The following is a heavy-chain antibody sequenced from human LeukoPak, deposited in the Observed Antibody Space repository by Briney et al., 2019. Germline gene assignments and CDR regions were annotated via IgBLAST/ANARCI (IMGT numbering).Heavy chain of an antibody. CDR3: ARDSPLHDSGGYYDAFDI. CDR1: GFTFSSYW. CDR2: IKQDGSEK. Sequence: GGSLRLSCAASGFTFSSYWMSWVRQAPGKGLEWVANIKQDGSEKYYVDSVKGRFTISRDNAKNSLYLQMNSLRAEDTAVYYCARDSPLHDSGGYYDAFDIWGQGTMVTVSS. D-gene: IGHD3-22*01. V-gene: IGHV3-7*01. J-gene: IGHJ3*02.